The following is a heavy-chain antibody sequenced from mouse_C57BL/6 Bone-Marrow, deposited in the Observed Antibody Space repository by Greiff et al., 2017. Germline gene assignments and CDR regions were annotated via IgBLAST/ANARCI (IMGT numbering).Heavy chain of an antibody. CDR3: ARDPPLVREFDY. V-gene: IGHV5-4*01. D-gene: IGHD3-1*01. CDR2: ISDGGSYT. J-gene: IGHJ2*01. CDR1: GFTFSSYA. Sequence: EVHLVESGGGLVKPGGSLKLSCAASGFTFSSYAMSWVRQTPEKRLEWVATISDGGSYTYYPDNVKGRFTISRDNAKNNLYLQMSHLKSEDTAMYYCARDPPLVREFDYWGQGTTLTVSS.